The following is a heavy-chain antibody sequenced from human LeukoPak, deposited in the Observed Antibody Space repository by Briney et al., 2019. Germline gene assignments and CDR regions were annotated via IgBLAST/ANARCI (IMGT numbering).Heavy chain of an antibody. CDR3: ATLRIATRLKRVDY. D-gene: IGHD6-13*01. CDR2: INHSGST. CDR1: GGSFSGYY. Sequence: TSETLSLTCAVYGGSFSGYYWSWIRQPPGKGLEWIGEINHSGSTNYNPSLKSRVTISVDTSKNQFSVKLSSVTAADTAVYYCATLRIATRLKRVDYWGQGTLVTVSS. V-gene: IGHV4-34*01. J-gene: IGHJ4*02.